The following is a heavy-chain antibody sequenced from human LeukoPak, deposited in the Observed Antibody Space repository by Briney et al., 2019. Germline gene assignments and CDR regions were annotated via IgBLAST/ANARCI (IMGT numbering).Heavy chain of an antibody. CDR2: ISAYNGNT. D-gene: IGHD6-19*01. Sequence: GASVKVSCKASGYTFTSYGISWVRQAPGQGLEWMGWISAYNGNTNYAQKLQGRVTMTTDTSTSTAYMELRSLRSDDTAVYYCATESSGWYYYGMDVWGQGTTVTVSS. J-gene: IGHJ6*02. CDR1: GYTFTSYG. V-gene: IGHV1-18*01. CDR3: ATESSGWYYYGMDV.